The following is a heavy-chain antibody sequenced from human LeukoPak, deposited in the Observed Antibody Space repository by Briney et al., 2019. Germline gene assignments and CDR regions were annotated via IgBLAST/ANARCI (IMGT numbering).Heavy chain of an antibody. CDR3: ARGLSQQYDAFDI. CDR2: INHSGST. J-gene: IGHJ3*02. D-gene: IGHD6-13*01. V-gene: IGHV4-34*01. CDR1: GGSFSGYY. Sequence: SETLSLTCAVYGGSFSGYYWSWIRQPPGKGLEWIGEINHSGSTNYNPSLKSRVTISVDTSKNQFSPKLSSVTAADTAVYYCARGLSQQYDAFDIWGQGTMVTVSS.